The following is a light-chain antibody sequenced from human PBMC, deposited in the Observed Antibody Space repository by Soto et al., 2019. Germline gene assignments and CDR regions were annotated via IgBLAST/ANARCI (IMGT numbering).Light chain of an antibody. Sequence: EVVLPQSPGTLSVSPGERATLSCRASQSVSSSYLAWYQQKPGQAPRLLIYGASSRATGIPDRFSGSGSGTDFTLTISRLEPEDFAVYSCQQYGSSPETFGQGTKVEIK. V-gene: IGKV3-20*01. J-gene: IGKJ1*01. CDR1: QSVSSSY. CDR3: QQYGSSPET. CDR2: GAS.